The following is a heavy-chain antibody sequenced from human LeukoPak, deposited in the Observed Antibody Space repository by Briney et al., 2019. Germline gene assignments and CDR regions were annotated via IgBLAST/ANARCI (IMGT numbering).Heavy chain of an antibody. CDR3: ARDVAAAGTYWYFDL. Sequence: PGRSLTLSCAASGFTFSSYGMHWVRQAPGKGLEWVAVISYDGSNKYYADSVKGRFTISRDNSKNTLYLQMNSLRAEDTAVYYCARDVAAAGTYWYFDLWGRGTLVTVSS. J-gene: IGHJ2*01. D-gene: IGHD6-13*01. V-gene: IGHV3-30*03. CDR1: GFTFSSYG. CDR2: ISYDGSNK.